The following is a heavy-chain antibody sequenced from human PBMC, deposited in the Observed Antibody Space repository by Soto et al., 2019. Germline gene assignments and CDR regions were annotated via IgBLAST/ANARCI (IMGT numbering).Heavy chain of an antibody. J-gene: IGHJ4*02. CDR3: AKDRAGTLDY. D-gene: IGHD1-1*01. Sequence: QVQLVESGGGVVQPGRSLRLSCAASGFTFSSYGMHWVRQAPGKGLEWVATISYDGSNEYYADSVKGRFTVSRDNSKNTLYLQRNSLRTEDTAVYYCAKDRAGTLDYWGQGTLVTVSS. CDR2: ISYDGSNE. CDR1: GFTFSSYG. V-gene: IGHV3-30*18.